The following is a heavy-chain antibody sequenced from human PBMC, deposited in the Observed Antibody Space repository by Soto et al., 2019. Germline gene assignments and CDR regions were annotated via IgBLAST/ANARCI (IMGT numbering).Heavy chain of an antibody. CDR1: GFTFSSYA. CDR2: ISYDGSNK. CDR3: ASLAAAGRRYCDY. D-gene: IGHD6-13*01. Sequence: QVQLVESGGGVVQPGRSLRLSCAASGFTFSSYAMHWVRQAPGKGLEWVAVISYDGSNKYYADSVKGRFTISRDNSKKTLYLQMNSLRAEDTAVYYCASLAAAGRRYCDYWGKGTLVTVSS. V-gene: IGHV3-30-3*01. J-gene: IGHJ4*02.